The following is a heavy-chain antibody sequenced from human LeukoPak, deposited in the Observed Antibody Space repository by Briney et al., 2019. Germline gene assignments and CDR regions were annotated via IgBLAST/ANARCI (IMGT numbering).Heavy chain of an antibody. Sequence: PGGSLRLSCAASGFTFSSYAMSWVRQAPGKGLEWVSTISGSGGSTYYADSVKGRFTISRDNSKNTLYLQMNSLRAEDTAVYYCAKNGKADFWSGYPNYYYYYYMDVWGKGTTVTVSS. J-gene: IGHJ6*03. CDR1: GFTFSSYA. CDR2: ISGSGGST. V-gene: IGHV3-23*01. CDR3: AKNGKADFWSGYPNYYYYYYMDV. D-gene: IGHD3-3*01.